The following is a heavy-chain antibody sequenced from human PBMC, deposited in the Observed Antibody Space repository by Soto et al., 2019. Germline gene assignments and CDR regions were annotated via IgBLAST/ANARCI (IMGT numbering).Heavy chain of an antibody. J-gene: IGHJ6*03. D-gene: IGHD3-10*01. Sequence: QVQLVQSGAEVMKPGASVKVSCQASGYTFTNYDVTWVRQAPGQGLEWMGWISAYDGNTDYGERFQGRVTMTTDTSTSPAYMELRSLRSDDTAVYYCSRDTIMDVWGEGTTVTVSS. CDR1: GYTFTNYD. CDR3: SRDTIMDV. V-gene: IGHV1-18*01. CDR2: ISAYDGNT.